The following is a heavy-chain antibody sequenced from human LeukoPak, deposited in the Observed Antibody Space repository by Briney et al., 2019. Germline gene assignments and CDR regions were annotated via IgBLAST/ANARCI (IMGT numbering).Heavy chain of an antibody. V-gene: IGHV3-23*01. CDR2: ISGSGSTT. CDR1: GFTFSTYA. CDR3: AKDLVGATDY. Sequence: TGGSLRLSCAASGFTFSTYAMSWVSQAPGKGLEWVSAISGSGSTTYYTDSVKGRFTISRDNSKNTLYLQMNSLRAEDTAVYYCAKDLVGATDYWGQGTLVTVSS. J-gene: IGHJ4*02. D-gene: IGHD1-26*01.